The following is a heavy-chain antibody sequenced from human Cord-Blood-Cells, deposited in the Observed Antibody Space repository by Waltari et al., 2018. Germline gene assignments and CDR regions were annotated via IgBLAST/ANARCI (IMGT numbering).Heavy chain of an antibody. CDR1: GGTFSSYA. CDR2: IIPIFGTA. V-gene: IGHV1-69*06. Sequence: QVQLVQSGAEVKKPGSSVKVSCKASGGTFSSYAISWVRQAPGQGLEWMGGIIPIFGTANYAQKFQGRVTITADKSTSTAYMELSSLRSEDTAVYYCARKFWSGYYRPGYYGMDVWGQGTTVTVSS. D-gene: IGHD3-3*01. CDR3: ARKFWSGYYRPGYYGMDV. J-gene: IGHJ6*02.